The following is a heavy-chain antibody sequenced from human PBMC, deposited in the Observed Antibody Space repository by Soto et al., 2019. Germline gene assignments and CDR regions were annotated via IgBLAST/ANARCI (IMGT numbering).Heavy chain of an antibody. Sequence: QVQLQESGPGLVKPSQTLSLTCTVSGGSISSGGYYWSWIRQHPGKGLEWIGYIYYSGSTYYNPSLKSRVTISVDTSKNQFSLKLSSVTAADTAVYYCARDSSGIAAAGYYFDYWGQGTLVTVSS. D-gene: IGHD6-13*01. CDR3: ARDSSGIAAAGYYFDY. CDR2: IYYSGST. CDR1: GGSISSGGYY. J-gene: IGHJ4*02. V-gene: IGHV4-31*03.